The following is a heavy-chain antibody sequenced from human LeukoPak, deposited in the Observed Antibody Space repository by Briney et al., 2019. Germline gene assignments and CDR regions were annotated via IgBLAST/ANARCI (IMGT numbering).Heavy chain of an antibody. J-gene: IGHJ3*02. CDR3: ARAAASEYYSPI. V-gene: IGHV1-69*05. CDR2: IIPIFCTA. D-gene: IGHD4-11*01. CDR1: GGTFSSYA. Sequence: GASVKVSCKASGGTFSSYAISWVRQAPGQGLEWMGGIIPIFCTANYAQKLQGRVTITTHESTRTAYMELSRLRSEDTAVYYCARAAASEYYSPIWGQGTMVTVSS.